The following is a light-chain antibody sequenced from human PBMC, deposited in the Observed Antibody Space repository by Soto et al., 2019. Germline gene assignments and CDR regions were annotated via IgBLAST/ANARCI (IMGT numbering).Light chain of an antibody. V-gene: IGKV1-5*03. CDR2: KAS. J-gene: IGKJ1*01. Sequence: DIQMTQSPSTLSASVGDRVTITCRASQSISSWLAWYQQKPGKAPKLLIYKASSLESGVPSRFSGSGSGTEVTLTSSRLQADDFATYDCQQYNSYWTFGQGTKVEIK. CDR3: QQYNSYWT. CDR1: QSISSW.